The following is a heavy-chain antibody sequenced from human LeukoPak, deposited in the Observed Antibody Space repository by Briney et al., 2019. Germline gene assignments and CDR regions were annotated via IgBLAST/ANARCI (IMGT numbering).Heavy chain of an antibody. CDR3: AGSGDGGYDKGDV. CDR2: ISTEGSAM. J-gene: IGHJ6*04. Sequence: GGSLRLSCAASGFTFTNYWMNWVRQAPGKGLVWVSRISTEGSAMNYAESVKGRFTISRDNAENTVYLQMNSLSDEDTAVYYCAGSGDGGYDKGDVWGTGTTVTVSS. CDR1: GFTFTNYW. D-gene: IGHD5-12*01. V-gene: IGHV3-74*01.